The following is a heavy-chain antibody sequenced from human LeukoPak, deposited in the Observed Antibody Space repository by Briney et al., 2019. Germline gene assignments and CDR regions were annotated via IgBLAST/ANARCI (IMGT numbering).Heavy chain of an antibody. Sequence: SETLSLTCTVSGGSISSGDYYWSWIRQPPGKGLEWIGYIYYSGSTYYNPSLKSRVTISVDTSKNQFSLKLSSVTAADTAVYYCARDGSNWGSPHDYWGQGTLVTVSS. D-gene: IGHD7-27*01. V-gene: IGHV4-30-4*01. J-gene: IGHJ4*02. CDR2: IYYSGST. CDR1: GGSISSGDYY. CDR3: ARDGSNWGSPHDY.